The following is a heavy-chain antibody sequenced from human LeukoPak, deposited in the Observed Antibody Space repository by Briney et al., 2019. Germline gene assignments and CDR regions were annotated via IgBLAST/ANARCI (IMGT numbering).Heavy chain of an antibody. CDR2: ISSSGSTI. J-gene: IGHJ4*02. V-gene: IGHV3-11*01. D-gene: IGHD4-11*01. CDR1: GFTFSDYY. CDR3: ARSTVTISFDY. Sequence: GGSLRLSCAASGFTFSDYYMSWIRQAPGKGLEWVSYISSSGSTIYYADSVKGRFTIPRDNAKNSLYLQMNSLRAEDTAVYYCARSTVTISFDYWGQGTLVTVSS.